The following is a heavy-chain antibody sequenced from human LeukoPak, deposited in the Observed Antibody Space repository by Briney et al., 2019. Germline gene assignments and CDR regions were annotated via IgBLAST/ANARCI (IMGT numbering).Heavy chain of an antibody. D-gene: IGHD3-16*02. J-gene: IGHJ5*02. CDR3: ARGIRPPFKVSGSYPGRVDL. CDR1: GGSISSYY. CDR2: IYYSGST. V-gene: IGHV4-59*01. Sequence: SETLSLTCTVSGGSISSYYWSWIRQPPGKGLEWIGYIYYSGSTNYNPSLKSRVTISVDTSKNQFSLKLSSVTAADTAVYYCARGIRPPFKVSGSYPGRVDLWGLGTLVTVSS.